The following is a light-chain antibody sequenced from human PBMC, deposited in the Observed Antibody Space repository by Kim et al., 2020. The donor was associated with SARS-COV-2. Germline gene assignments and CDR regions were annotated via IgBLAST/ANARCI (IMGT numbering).Light chain of an antibody. Sequence: SVSPGGRAPLSCRARRSVSSNLAWYQQKPGQAPRLLIYGASTRATGIPARFSGSGSGTEFTLTISSLQSEDFAVYYCQQYNNWPYTFGQGTKLEI. J-gene: IGKJ2*01. V-gene: IGKV3-15*01. CDR2: GAS. CDR1: RSVSSN. CDR3: QQYNNWPYT.